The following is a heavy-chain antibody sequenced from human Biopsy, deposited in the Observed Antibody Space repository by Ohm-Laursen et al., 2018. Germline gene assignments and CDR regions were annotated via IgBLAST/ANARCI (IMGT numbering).Heavy chain of an antibody. J-gene: IGHJ4*02. CDR3: TSYQD. Sequence: SLRLSCSASGLPLTTVLMSWVRQAPGKGLAWVGRIKSKTDGGTIDYAASVKGRIIISRDDSKKSVYLQMNNLKTEDTGMYYCTSYQDWGQGTLVTVSS. CDR1: GLPLTTVL. V-gene: IGHV3-15*01. CDR2: IKSKTDGGTI. D-gene: IGHD3-16*02.